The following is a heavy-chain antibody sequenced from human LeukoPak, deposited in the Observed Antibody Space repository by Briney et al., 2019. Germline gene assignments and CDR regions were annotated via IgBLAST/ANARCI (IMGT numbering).Heavy chain of an antibody. J-gene: IGHJ5*02. CDR2: ISGSGGST. Sequence: GGSLRLSCAASGFTFSSYGMSWVRQAPGKGLEWVSAISGSGGSTYYADSVKGRFTISRDNSKNTLYLQMNSLRAEDTAVYYCAKDGCSSTSCYVGNWFDPWGQGTLVTVSS. V-gene: IGHV3-23*01. D-gene: IGHD2-2*01. CDR1: GFTFSSYG. CDR3: AKDGCSSTSCYVGNWFDP.